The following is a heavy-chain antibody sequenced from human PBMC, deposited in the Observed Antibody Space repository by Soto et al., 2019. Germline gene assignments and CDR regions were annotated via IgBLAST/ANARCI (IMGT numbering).Heavy chain of an antibody. CDR3: ARAERWLQLSLSY. Sequence: SETLSLTCTVSGGSISSYYWSWIRQPPGKGLEWIGYIYYSGSTNYNPSLKSRVTISVDTSKNQFSLKLSSVTAADTAVYYCARAERWLQLSLSYWGQGTLVTVSS. V-gene: IGHV4-59*01. D-gene: IGHD5-12*01. CDR1: GGSISSYY. J-gene: IGHJ4*02. CDR2: IYYSGST.